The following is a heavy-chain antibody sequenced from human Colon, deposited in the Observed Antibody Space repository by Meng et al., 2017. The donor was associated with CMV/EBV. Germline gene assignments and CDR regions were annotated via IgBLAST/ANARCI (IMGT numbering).Heavy chain of an antibody. Sequence: GESLKISCQGSGYIFASYWIAWVRQMPGKGLEWMGIIYPGDSDTRYNPSFEGQVTISVDKSISSAYLQYNGLRASDTAIYYCARLGYCTSTSCKGYNYGMDVWGQGTTVTVSS. CDR1: GYIFASYW. D-gene: IGHD2-2*01. CDR3: ARLGYCTSTSCKGYNYGMDV. J-gene: IGHJ6*02. CDR2: IYPGDSDT. V-gene: IGHV5-51*01.